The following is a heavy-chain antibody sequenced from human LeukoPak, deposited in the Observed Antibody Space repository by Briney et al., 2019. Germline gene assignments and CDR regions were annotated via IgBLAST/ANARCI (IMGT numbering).Heavy chain of an antibody. Sequence: GGSLTLSCGASGLPFSDYYMRWMRRAPGKGMEGVAVISWDGNTKYYADSVKGRFTISRDNSKNTLYLQMNSLRAEDTAVYYGGRDGGGSGWYTHLVFWGQGILVTVSS. V-gene: IGHV3-30-3*01. CDR3: GRDGGGSGWYTHLVF. CDR1: GLPFSDYY. CDR2: ISWDGNTK. D-gene: IGHD6-19*01. J-gene: IGHJ4*02.